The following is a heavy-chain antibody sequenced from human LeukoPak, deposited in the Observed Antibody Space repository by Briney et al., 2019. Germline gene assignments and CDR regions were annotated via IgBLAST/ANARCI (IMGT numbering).Heavy chain of an antibody. CDR2: IDYRGST. CDR1: GGSISSSSYY. D-gene: IGHD2-15*01. Sequence: PSETLSLTCTVSGGSISSSSYYWGWIRQPPGKGLEWIGSIDYRGSTYYNPSLKSRVTISVDTYKNQFSLKLSSVTAADTAVYYCAREHCSGGSCYSIYYYYYMDVWGKGTTVTVSS. V-gene: IGHV4-39*07. CDR3: AREHCSGGSCYSIYYYYYMDV. J-gene: IGHJ6*03.